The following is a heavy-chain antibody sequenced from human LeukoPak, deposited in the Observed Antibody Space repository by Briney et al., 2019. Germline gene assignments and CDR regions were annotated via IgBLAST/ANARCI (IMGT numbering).Heavy chain of an antibody. V-gene: IGHV1-46*01. CDR1: GYTFTSYY. CDR3: ARDAGLSSAWGIIPGYYFDY. D-gene: IGHD6-19*01. CDR2: INPSGGST. J-gene: IGHJ4*02. Sequence: ASVKVSCKASGYTFTSYYMHWVRQAPGQGLEWMGIINPSGGSTTYAQKFRGRVTMTRDMSTSTVYMEVSSLRSEDTAVYYCARDAGLSSAWGIIPGYYFDYWGQGTLVTVSS.